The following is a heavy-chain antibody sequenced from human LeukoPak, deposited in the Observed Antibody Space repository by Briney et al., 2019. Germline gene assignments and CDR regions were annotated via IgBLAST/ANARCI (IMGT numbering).Heavy chain of an antibody. V-gene: IGHV4-39*07. CDR3: ACDQYSSSWTFDAFDI. J-gene: IGHJ3*02. CDR2: IYYSGST. Sequence: SEALSLTCTVSGGSISSSSYYWGWIRQPPGKGLEWIGSIYYSGSTYYNPSLKSRVTISVDTSKNQFSLKLSSATAADTAVYYCACDQYSSSWTFDAFDIWGQGTMVTVSS. CDR1: GGSISSSSYY. D-gene: IGHD6-13*01.